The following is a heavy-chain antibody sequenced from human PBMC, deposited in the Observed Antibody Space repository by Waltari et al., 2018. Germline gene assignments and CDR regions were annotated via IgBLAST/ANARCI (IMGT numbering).Heavy chain of an antibody. CDR1: GFTFSSYE. V-gene: IGHV3-48*03. J-gene: IGHJ5*02. Sequence: EVQLVESGGGLVQPGGSLRLSCAASGFTFSSYEMNWVRQAPGKGLEWVAYSSSSGSTIYYADAVKGRFTISRDNAKNSLYLQMNSLRAEDTAVYYCARGMAGPAARGWFDPWGQGTLVTVSS. CDR2: SSSSGSTI. CDR3: ARGMAGPAARGWFDP. D-gene: IGHD2-2*01.